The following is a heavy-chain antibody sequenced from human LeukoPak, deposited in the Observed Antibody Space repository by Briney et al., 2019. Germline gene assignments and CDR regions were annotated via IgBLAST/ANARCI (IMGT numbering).Heavy chain of an antibody. J-gene: IGHJ4*02. Sequence: PGGSLRLSCAASGFTFSSYAMSWVRQAPGKGLEWVSVISGSGGSTYYADSVKGRFTISRDNSKNTLYLQMNSLRAEDTAVYYCANQVVVTATFDYWGQGTLVTVSS. V-gene: IGHV3-23*01. CDR1: GFTFSSYA. CDR3: ANQVVVTATFDY. CDR2: ISGSGGST. D-gene: IGHD2-15*01.